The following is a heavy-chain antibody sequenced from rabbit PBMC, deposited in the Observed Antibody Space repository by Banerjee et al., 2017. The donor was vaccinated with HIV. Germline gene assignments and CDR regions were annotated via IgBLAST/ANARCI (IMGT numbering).Heavy chain of an antibody. CDR2: INTSSGNT. V-gene: IGHV1S40*01. Sequence: QSLEESGGDLVKPGASLTLTCTASGFSFSSNYWLCWVRQAPGKGLEWIGCINTSSGNTVYASWAKGRFTISSDNAQNTVDLQVNSLTAADTATYFCARGGSSSAYYGFDFWGPGTLVTVS. CDR1: GFSFSSNYW. CDR3: ARGGSSSAYYGFDF. J-gene: IGHJ4*01. D-gene: IGHD1-1*01.